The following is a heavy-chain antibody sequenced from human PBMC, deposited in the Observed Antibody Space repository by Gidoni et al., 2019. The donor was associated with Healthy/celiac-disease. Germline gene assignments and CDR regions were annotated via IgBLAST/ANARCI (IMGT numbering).Heavy chain of an antibody. CDR2: IIPILGIA. V-gene: IGHV1-69*04. D-gene: IGHD5-18*01. CDR3: ARGGGYDPRGYSYGNDYFDY. J-gene: IGHJ4*02. Sequence: QVQLVQSGAEVKKPGSSVKVSCKASGGTFRSYAISWVRQAPGQGLEWMGRIIPILGIANYAQKFQGRVTITADKSTSTAYMELSSLRSEDTAVYYCARGGGYDPRGYSYGNDYFDYWGQGTLVTVSS. CDR1: GGTFRSYA.